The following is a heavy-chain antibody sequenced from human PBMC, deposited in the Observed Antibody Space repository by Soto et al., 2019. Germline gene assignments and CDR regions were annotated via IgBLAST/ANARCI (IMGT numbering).Heavy chain of an antibody. V-gene: IGHV1-69*01. CDR3: ATELTKNPASTFDA. J-gene: IGHJ4*02. Sequence: QLQLVQCGADVKKPGSSVKFSCQASGVTXXXXTLGWVXXXXXXXXXXXRVSITLFGTTSYAHKFQGRVTITADESTSTVYMALSTLRSNDTAVYFFATELTKNPASTFDACGPGTLVTISS. CDR2: SITLFGTT. D-gene: IGHD2-2*01. CDR1: GVTXXXXT.